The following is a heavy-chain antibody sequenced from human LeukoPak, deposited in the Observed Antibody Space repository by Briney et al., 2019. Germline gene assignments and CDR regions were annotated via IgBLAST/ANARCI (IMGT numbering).Heavy chain of an antibody. CDR2: ISDRVKT. J-gene: IGHJ4*02. Sequence: GGSLRLSCAASGFSVSNKFMTWVRQAPGRGLESVAVISDRVKTYYADSVRGRFTISRDNSKNMLFLQMRSLRAEDTAVYYCAGAPETGHWGQGILVTVSS. CDR1: GFSVSNKF. D-gene: IGHD5-24*01. CDR3: AGAPETGH. V-gene: IGHV3-66*01.